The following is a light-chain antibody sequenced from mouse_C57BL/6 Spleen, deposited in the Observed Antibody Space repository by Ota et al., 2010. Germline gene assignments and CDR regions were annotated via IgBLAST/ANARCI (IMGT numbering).Light chain of an antibody. CDR3: QHHYGTPLT. V-gene: IGKV12-44*01. J-gene: IGKJ5*01. CDR2: NAK. Sequence: DIQMTQSPASLSASVGETVTITCRASENIYSYLAWYQQKQGKSPQLLVYNAKTLAEGVPSRFSGSGSGTQFSLKINSLQPEDFGSYYCQHHYGTPLTFGAGPAGXET. CDR1: ENIYSY.